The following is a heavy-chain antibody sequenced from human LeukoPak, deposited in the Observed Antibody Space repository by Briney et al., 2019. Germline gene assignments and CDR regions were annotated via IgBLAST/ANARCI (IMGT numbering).Heavy chain of an antibody. D-gene: IGHD3-10*01. CDR1: GGSLSSYY. CDR3: AREVERGWFGELLYSLHYYYYMDV. Sequence: SETLSLTCTVSGGSLSSYYWSWIRQPAGKGLEWIGRIYTSGSTNYNPSLKSRVFMSVDTSKNQFSLKLSSVTAADTAVYYCAREVERGWFGELLYSLHYYYYMDVWGKGTTVTISS. CDR2: IYTSGST. V-gene: IGHV4-4*07. J-gene: IGHJ6*03.